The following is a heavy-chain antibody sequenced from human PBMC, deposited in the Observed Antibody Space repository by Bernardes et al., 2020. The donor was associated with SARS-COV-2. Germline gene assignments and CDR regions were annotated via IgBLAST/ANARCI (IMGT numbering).Heavy chain of an antibody. D-gene: IGHD4-17*01. J-gene: IGHJ4*02. CDR3: ARDRNFGLMTTVTSDY. Sequence: GALRLSCAASGFTFSNYWMSWVRQAPGKGLEWVANINQHGSETYYVDSVKGRFTISRDNPRNSLYLQMNSLRAEDTAVYYCARDRNFGLMTTVTSDYWGQGTLVTVSS. V-gene: IGHV3-7*01. CDR1: GFTFSNYW. CDR2: INQHGSET.